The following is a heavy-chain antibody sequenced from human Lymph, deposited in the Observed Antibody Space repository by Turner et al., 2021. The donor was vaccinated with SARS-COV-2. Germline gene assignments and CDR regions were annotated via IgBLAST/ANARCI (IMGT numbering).Heavy chain of an antibody. J-gene: IGHJ6*02. CDR3: ARDLGTYGMDV. D-gene: IGHD6-13*01. CDR1: GIIVSRNY. Sequence: EVQLVETEGGLIQPGGSLRPSCAASGIIVSRNYMNWVRQAPGKGLEWVSVIYSGGTTYYADSVKGRFTISRDNSKNTLYLQMNSLRVEDTAVYYCARDLGTYGMDVWGQGTTVTVSS. V-gene: IGHV3-53*02. CDR2: IYSGGTT.